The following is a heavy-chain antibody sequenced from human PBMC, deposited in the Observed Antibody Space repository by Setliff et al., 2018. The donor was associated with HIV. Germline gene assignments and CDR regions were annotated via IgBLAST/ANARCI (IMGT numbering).Heavy chain of an antibody. D-gene: IGHD2-15*01. CDR1: GFTFSSYS. V-gene: IGHV3-49*04. J-gene: IGHJ6*04. CDR3: ARDSRDIVVVIAPEPEPYYYYGMDV. CDR2: IRSKTYGGTT. Sequence: GGSLRLSCAASGFTFSSYSMNWVRQAPGKGLEWVGFIRSKTYGGTTDYAASVKGRFIISRDDPKSIAYLQMNSLKTEDTAVYYCARDSRDIVVVIAPEPEPYYYYGMDVWGEGTTVTVSS.